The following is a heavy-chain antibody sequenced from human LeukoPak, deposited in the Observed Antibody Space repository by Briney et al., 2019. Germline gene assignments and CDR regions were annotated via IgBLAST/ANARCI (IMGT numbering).Heavy chain of an antibody. Sequence: GGSLRLSCAASGFTFSNYGMHWVRQAPGKGLEWVAVIGYDGSIKYYADSVKGRFTISRDNSKNTLFLQLNSLRGEDTAVYYCVREDSGYDFEYWGQGTLVTVSS. CDR3: VREDSGYDFEY. CDR1: GFTFSNYG. J-gene: IGHJ4*02. CDR2: IGYDGSIK. D-gene: IGHD5-12*01. V-gene: IGHV3-30*03.